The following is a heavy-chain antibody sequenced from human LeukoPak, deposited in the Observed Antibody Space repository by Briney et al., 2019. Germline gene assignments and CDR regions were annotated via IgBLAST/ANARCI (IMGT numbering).Heavy chain of an antibody. D-gene: IGHD6-19*01. Sequence: GGSLRLSCAASGFTFNNYGMHWVRQAPGKGLEWVAIMWADGYTYHYADSVRGRFTVSRDNSKNTVYLQMNSLEAEDTAVYYCAKKGGTGWSENRFDPWGQGTLVTVSS. CDR1: GFTFNNYG. CDR3: AKKGGTGWSENRFDP. J-gene: IGHJ5*02. V-gene: IGHV3-33*06. CDR2: MWADGYTY.